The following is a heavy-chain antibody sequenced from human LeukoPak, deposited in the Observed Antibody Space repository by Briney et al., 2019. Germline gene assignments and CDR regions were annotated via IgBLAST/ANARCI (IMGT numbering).Heavy chain of an antibody. CDR2: ISYDGSNK. CDR3: AKDTRGYSYGPNWFDP. V-gene: IGHV3-30*18. D-gene: IGHD5-18*01. CDR1: GFTFSSYG. Sequence: GGSLRLSCAASGFTFSSYGMHWVRQAPGKGLEWVAVISYDGSNKYYADSVKGRFTISRDNSKNTLYLQMNSLRAEDTAVYYCAKDTRGYSYGPNWFDPWGQGTLVTVSS. J-gene: IGHJ5*02.